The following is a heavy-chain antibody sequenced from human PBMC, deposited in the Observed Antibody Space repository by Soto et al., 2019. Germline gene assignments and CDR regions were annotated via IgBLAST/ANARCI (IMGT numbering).Heavy chain of an antibody. Sequence: VQLLESGGGLIQPGGSLRLSCVASGFTFSSYAMNWVRQGPGTGLEWVAVIDSDDGKTYYANAVKGRFSISRDNSKNTLFLQMNSLSVEDTATYYCVKAGYTSGLLWGQGTRVTV. CDR1: GFTFSSYA. J-gene: IGHJ4*02. CDR2: IDSDDGKT. V-gene: IGHV3-23*01. CDR3: VKAGYTSGLL. D-gene: IGHD6-25*01.